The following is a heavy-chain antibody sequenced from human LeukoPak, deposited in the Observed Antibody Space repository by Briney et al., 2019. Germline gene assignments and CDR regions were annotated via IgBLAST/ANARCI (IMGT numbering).Heavy chain of an antibody. CDR2: INPNSGGT. CDR1: GYTFTGYY. Sequence: GASVKVSCKASGYTFTGYYMHWVRQAPGQGLEWMGWINPNSGGTNYAQKFQGRVTMTRDTSISTAYMELSRLRSDDTDVYYCASIAVAGTTSPNWFDPWGQGTLVTVSS. V-gene: IGHV1-2*02. CDR3: ASIAVAGTTSPNWFDP. J-gene: IGHJ5*02. D-gene: IGHD6-19*01.